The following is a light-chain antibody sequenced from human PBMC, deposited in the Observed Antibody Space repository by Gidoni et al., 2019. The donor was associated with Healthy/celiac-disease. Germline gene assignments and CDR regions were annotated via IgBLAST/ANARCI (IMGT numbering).Light chain of an antibody. V-gene: IGKV3-20*01. CDR3: QQYGSSPYS. CDR1: QSVSSSY. Sequence: EIVLTQSPGTLSFSPGERATRSCRASQSVSSSYLAWYQQKPGQAPRLLIYGAASRATGIPDRFSGSGSGTDFTLTSSRLEPEDFAVYYCQQYGSSPYSFGQXTKLEIK. J-gene: IGKJ2*03. CDR2: GAA.